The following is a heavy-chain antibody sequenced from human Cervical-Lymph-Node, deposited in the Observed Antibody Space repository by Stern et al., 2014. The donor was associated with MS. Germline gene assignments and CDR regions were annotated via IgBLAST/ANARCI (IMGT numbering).Heavy chain of an antibody. J-gene: IGHJ4*02. CDR2: IYWNDDK. V-gene: IGHV2-5*01. CDR1: GFSLSTSPVG. Sequence: QVTLKESGPTLVKPTETVTLTCTFSGFSLSTSPVGVGWIRQPPGKALEWLGLIYWNDDKRYRPSLRSKLTITKDASKNQVVLTMTNMDPVDTGTYYCARLTKGYDDYVHFDYWCQGTLVIVSS. D-gene: IGHD4-17*01. CDR3: ARLTKGYDDYVHFDY.